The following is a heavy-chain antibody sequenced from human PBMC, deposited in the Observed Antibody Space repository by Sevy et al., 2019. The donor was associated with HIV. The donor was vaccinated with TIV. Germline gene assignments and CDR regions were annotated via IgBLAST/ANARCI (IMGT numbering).Heavy chain of an antibody. V-gene: IGHV3-21*01. CDR1: GFTFSSYS. CDR3: ARDDSITIFGVVIGHYGMDV. J-gene: IGHJ6*02. D-gene: IGHD3-3*01. CDR2: ISSSSSYI. Sequence: GGSLRLSCAASGFTFSSYSMNWVRQAPGKGLEWVSCISSSSSYIYYADSVKGRFTISRDNAKNSLYLQMNSLRAEDTAVYYCARDDSITIFGVVIGHYGMDVWGQGTTVTVSS.